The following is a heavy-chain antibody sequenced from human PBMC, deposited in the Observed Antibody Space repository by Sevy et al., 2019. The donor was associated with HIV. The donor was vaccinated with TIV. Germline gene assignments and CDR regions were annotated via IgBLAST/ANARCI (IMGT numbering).Heavy chain of an antibody. V-gene: IGHV4-59*01. Sequence: SETLSLTCTVSGDSISNDYWSWIRQPPGKGLEWIGYIYYSGSTNYNPSLKSRVTISVDTSKNQFSLKLSSVTAADTAVYYCARDRCSSTSCYGLFDPWGQGTLVTVSS. CDR2: IYYSGST. CDR1: GDSISNDY. J-gene: IGHJ5*02. CDR3: ARDRCSSTSCYGLFDP. D-gene: IGHD2-2*01.